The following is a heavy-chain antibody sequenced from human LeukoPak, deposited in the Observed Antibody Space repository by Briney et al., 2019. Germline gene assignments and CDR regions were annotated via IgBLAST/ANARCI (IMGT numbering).Heavy chain of an antibody. D-gene: IGHD6-13*01. Sequence: SQTLSLTCTVSGGSISSGGHYWSWIRPHPGKGLEWIGSIYYSEFTYYNPSLKSRVTISVDSSENQLSLKLSSVTAADTAVYYCAGGLDSSKMGYWGPGTLVTVSS. J-gene: IGHJ4*02. V-gene: IGHV4-31*03. CDR1: GGSISSGGHY. CDR3: AGGLDSSKMGY. CDR2: IYYSEFT.